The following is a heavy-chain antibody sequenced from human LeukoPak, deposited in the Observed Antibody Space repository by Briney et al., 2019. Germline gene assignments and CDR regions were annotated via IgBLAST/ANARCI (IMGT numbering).Heavy chain of an antibody. CDR1: GGSISSSSYY. J-gene: IGHJ3*02. V-gene: IGHV4-39*07. Sequence: SETLSLTCTVSGGSISSSSYYWGWIRQPPGKGLEWIGSIYYSGSTYYNPSLKSRVTISVDTSKNQFSLKLSSVTAADTAVYYCARDGGESDAFDIWGQGTMVTVSS. CDR3: ARDGGESDAFDI. CDR2: IYYSGST. D-gene: IGHD3-16*01.